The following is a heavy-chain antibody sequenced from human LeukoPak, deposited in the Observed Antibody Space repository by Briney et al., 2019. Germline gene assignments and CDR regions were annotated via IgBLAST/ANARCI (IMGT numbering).Heavy chain of an antibody. J-gene: IGHJ4*02. CDR2: IIPIFGTA. V-gene: IGHV1-69*13. CDR1: GGTFSSYA. Sequence: AAVKDSCKASGGTFSSYAISWVRQAPGQGLEWMGGIIPIFGTANYAQKFQGRVTITADESTSTAYMELSSLRSEDTAVYYCARSGAYYYDSSDYYHQWGQGTLVTVSS. CDR3: ARSGAYYYDSSDYYHQ. D-gene: IGHD3-22*01.